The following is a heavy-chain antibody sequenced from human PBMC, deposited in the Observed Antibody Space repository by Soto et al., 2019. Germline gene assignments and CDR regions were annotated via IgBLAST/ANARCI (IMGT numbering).Heavy chain of an antibody. CDR3: AWAAEKRGASHCNY. CDR2: ISSSSSYT. J-gene: IGHJ4*02. D-gene: IGHD2-2*01. Sequence: QVQLVESGGGLVKPGGSLRLSCAASGFTFSDYYMSWIRQAPGKGLEWVSYISSSSSYTNYADSVKGRFTISRDNAKNSLYLQMNSLRAEDTAVYYCAWAAEKRGASHCNYWGQGTLVTVSS. CDR1: GFTFSDYY. V-gene: IGHV3-11*06.